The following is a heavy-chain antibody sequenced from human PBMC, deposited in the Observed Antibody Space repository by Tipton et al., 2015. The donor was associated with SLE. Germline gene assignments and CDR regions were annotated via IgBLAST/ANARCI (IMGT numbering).Heavy chain of an antibody. D-gene: IGHD3-10*01. CDR2: MYYSGNT. CDR1: GVSISSRTYY. J-gene: IGHJ4*02. CDR3: ASDGALGYGSGSY. Sequence: TLSLTCTVSGVSISSRTYYWGWIRQPPGKGLEWIGSMYYSGNTYYNPSLKTRVTISVDTSKNQFSLKLSSVTAADTAVYYCASDGALGYGSGSYRGQGTLVTVSS. V-gene: IGHV4-39*01.